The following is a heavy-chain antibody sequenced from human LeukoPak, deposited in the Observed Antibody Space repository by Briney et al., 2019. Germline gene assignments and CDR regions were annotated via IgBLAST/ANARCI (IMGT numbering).Heavy chain of an antibody. V-gene: IGHV4-4*07. Sequence: SETLSLTCTVSGGSISSYYWSWIRQPAGKGLEWIGRIYTSGSTNYNPSLKSRVTISVDTSKNQFSLKLSSVTAADTAVYYCAKKIRDGYNYLGVWFDPWGQGTLVTVSS. CDR1: GGSISSYY. CDR2: IYTSGST. J-gene: IGHJ5*02. D-gene: IGHD5-24*01. CDR3: AKKIRDGYNYLGVWFDP.